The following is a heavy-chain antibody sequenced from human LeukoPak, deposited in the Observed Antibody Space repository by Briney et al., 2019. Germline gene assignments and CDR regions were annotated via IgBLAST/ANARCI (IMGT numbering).Heavy chain of an antibody. D-gene: IGHD2-15*01. J-gene: IGHJ6*02. CDR3: ARVRNGYSSGLDV. CDR1: KFTFGSFW. Sequence: GGSLRLSCAASKFTFGSFWMNWVRLVPGKGLLWVSRINPDASDTEYADSVKGRFTVSRDNARNTLYLEMRSLSVQDSGLYYCARVRNGYSSGLDVWGPGTWVTVSS. CDR2: INPDASDT. V-gene: IGHV3-74*01.